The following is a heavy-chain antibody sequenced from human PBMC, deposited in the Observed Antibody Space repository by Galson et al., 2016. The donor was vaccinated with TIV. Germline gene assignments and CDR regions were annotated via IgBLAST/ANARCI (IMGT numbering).Heavy chain of an antibody. D-gene: IGHD4-17*01. Sequence: YAMYWVRQAPGKGLEWVAVISYDGSNKYYADSVKGRFTISRDNSKNTLYLQMNTLRVEDTAVYYCARENDDGDHLSDYWGQGTLVTVAS. CDR1: YA. CDR2: ISYDGSNK. J-gene: IGHJ4*02. CDR3: ARENDDGDHLSDY. V-gene: IGHV3-30*04.